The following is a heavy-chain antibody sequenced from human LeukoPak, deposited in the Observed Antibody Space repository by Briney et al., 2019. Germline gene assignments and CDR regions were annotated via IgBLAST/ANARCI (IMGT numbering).Heavy chain of an antibody. CDR1: GNSISSGDNY. V-gene: IGHV4-61*02. CDR3: AGDTGDYYDSSGYDY. CDR2: IYTSGST. Sequence: SQTLSLTCTVSGNSISSGDNYWSWIRQPAGKGLEWIGRIYTSGSTYYNPSLKSRVTISVDTSKNQFSLKLSSVTAADTAVYYCAGDTGDYYDSSGYDYWGQGTLVTVSS. J-gene: IGHJ4*02. D-gene: IGHD3-22*01.